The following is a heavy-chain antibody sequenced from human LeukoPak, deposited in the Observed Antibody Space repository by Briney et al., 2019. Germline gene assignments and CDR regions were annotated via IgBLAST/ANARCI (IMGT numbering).Heavy chain of an antibody. V-gene: IGHV1-69*05. CDR1: GGTFSSYA. J-gene: IGHJ4*02. Sequence: ASVKVSCKASGGTFSSYAISWVRQAPGQGLEWMGGIIPIFGTANYAQKFQGRVTITTDESTSTAYMELSSLRSEDTAVYYCAREGVITGTTSPGFDYWGQGTLVTVSS. CDR3: AREGVITGTTSPGFDY. CDR2: IIPIFGTA. D-gene: IGHD1-7*01.